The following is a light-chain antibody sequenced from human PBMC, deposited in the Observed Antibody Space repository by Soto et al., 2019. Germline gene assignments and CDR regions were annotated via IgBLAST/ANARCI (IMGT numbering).Light chain of an antibody. V-gene: IGLV2-11*01. CDR2: DVN. J-gene: IGLJ3*02. CDR1: DSDVGAYNF. CDR3: CSYAGSYITWV. Sequence: QSVLTQPRSVSGSPGQSVTISCTGTDSDVGAYNFVSWYQQHPGKAPKLIIYDVNQRPSGVPARFSGSKSGNTASLTISGLQAEDEADFHCCSYAGSYITWVFGGGTQLTVL.